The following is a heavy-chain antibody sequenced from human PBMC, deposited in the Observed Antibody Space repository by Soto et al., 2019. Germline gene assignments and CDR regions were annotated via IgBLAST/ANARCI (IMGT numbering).Heavy chain of an antibody. CDR3: ARVSGYYYGVDY. D-gene: IGHD3-22*01. V-gene: IGHV4-30-2*01. J-gene: IGHJ4*02. Sequence: SETLSLTCAVSGGSISSGGYSWSWIRQPPGKGLEWIGYIYHSGSTYYNPSLKSRVTISVDRSKNQFSLKLSSVTAADTAVYYCARVSGYYYGVDYWGQGTLVTVSS. CDR2: IYHSGST. CDR1: GGSISSGGYS.